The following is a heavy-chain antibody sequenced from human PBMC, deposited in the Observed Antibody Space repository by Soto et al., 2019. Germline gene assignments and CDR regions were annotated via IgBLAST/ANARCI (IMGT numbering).Heavy chain of an antibody. CDR1: GFTFRSYG. CDR2: ISYDGREI. CDR3: ANGKDGVSYYYGMDV. D-gene: IGHD3-10*01. V-gene: IGHV3-30*18. Sequence: QVQLVESGGGVVQPGRSLRLSCAASGFTFRSYGMHWVRQAPGKGLEWVAVISYDGREIHYVDSVKGRFTISSDNSKDTLYLQMNSLRGEDTAVYFCANGKDGVSYYYGMDVWGPGTTVAVSS. J-gene: IGHJ6*02.